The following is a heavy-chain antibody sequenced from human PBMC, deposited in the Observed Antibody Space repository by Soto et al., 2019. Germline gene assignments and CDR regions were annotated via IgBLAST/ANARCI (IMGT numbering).Heavy chain of an antibody. J-gene: IGHJ3*02. CDR1: GYTFTGYY. D-gene: IGHD3-22*01. CDR2: INPNSGGT. Sequence: VASVKVSCKASGYTFTGYYMHWVRQAPGQRLEWMGWINPNSGGTNYAQKFQGWVTMTRDTSISTAYMELSRLRSDDTAVYYCARPGYYYDSSGPQAAFDIWGQGTMVTVSS. V-gene: IGHV1-2*04. CDR3: ARPGYYYDSSGPQAAFDI.